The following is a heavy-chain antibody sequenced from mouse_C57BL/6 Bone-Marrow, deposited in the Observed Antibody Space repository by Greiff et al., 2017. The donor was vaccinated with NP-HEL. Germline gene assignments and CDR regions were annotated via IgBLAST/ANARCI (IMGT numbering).Heavy chain of an antibody. CDR2: IYPRSGNT. V-gene: IGHV1-81*01. CDR1: GYTFTSYG. J-gene: IGHJ2*01. CDR3: ARSRPTFDY. Sequence: QVQLKESGAELARPGASVKLSCKASGYTFTSYGISWVKQRTGQGLEWIGEIYPRSGNTYYNEKFKGKATLTADKSSSTAYMELRSLTSEDSAVYFCARSRPTFDYWGQGTTLTVSS.